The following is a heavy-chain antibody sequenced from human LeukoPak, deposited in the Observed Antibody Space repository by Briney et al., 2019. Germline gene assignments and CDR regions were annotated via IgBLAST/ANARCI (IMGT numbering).Heavy chain of an antibody. D-gene: IGHD3-9*01. CDR1: GGSISSGGYY. CDR2: IYYSGST. CDR3: ARGYDDILTGYHWDY. V-gene: IGHV4-31*03. Sequence: PSETLSLTCTVSGGSISSGGYYWSWIGQHPGKGLEWIGYIYYSGSTYYDPSLKSRVTISVDTSKNQFSLKLSSGTAADTAVYYCARGYDDILTGYHWDYWGQGTLVTVSS. J-gene: IGHJ4*02.